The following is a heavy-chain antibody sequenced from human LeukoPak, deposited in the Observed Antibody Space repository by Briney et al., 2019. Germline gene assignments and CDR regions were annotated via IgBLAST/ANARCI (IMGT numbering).Heavy chain of an antibody. CDR1: GGSISSGGYY. J-gene: IGHJ6*03. D-gene: IGHD5-18*01. CDR3: ARDRGYGYYYYYYYMDV. Sequence: SETLSLTCTVSGGSISSGGYYWSWIRQHPGKGLEWIGYIYYSGSTYYNPSLKSRVTISVDTSKNQFSLKLSSVTAADTAVYYCARDRGYGYYYYYYYMDVWGKGTTVTDSS. V-gene: IGHV4-31*03. CDR2: IYYSGST.